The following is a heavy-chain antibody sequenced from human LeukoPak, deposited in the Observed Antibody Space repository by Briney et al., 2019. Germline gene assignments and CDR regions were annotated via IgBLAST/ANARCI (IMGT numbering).Heavy chain of an antibody. Sequence: SVKVSCKASGGTFSSYAISWVRQAPGQGLEWMGGIIPVFGTANYAQKFQGRVTITTDESTSTAYMELSSLRSEDTAVYYCANFHCSSTSCHLSGYFQHWGQGTLVTVSS. CDR2: IIPVFGTA. V-gene: IGHV1-69*05. CDR1: GGTFSSYA. D-gene: IGHD2-2*01. CDR3: ANFHCSSTSCHLSGYFQH. J-gene: IGHJ1*01.